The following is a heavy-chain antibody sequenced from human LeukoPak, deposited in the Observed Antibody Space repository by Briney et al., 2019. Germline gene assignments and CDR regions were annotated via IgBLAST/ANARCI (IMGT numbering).Heavy chain of an antibody. D-gene: IGHD4-23*01. Sequence: ASVKVSCKASGYTFTGYYMHWVRQAPGQGLGWMGWINPNSGGTNYAQKFQGRVTMTRDTSISTAYMELSRLRSDDTAVYYCARVRYGGRLFDPWGQGTLVTVSS. V-gene: IGHV1-2*02. CDR2: INPNSGGT. CDR1: GYTFTGYY. J-gene: IGHJ5*02. CDR3: ARVRYGGRLFDP.